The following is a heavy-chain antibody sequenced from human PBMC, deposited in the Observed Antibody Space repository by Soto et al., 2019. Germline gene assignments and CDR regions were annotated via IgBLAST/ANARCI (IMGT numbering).Heavy chain of an antibody. CDR3: TTLGHYYDSSGYYKYCFDY. D-gene: IGHD3-22*01. J-gene: IGHJ4*02. CDR1: GVTFHQAW. Sequence: GSLRLSCAASGVTFHQAWMIWVRQAPGNGLECIGHIKSKTDCGTTDYAAPVKGRFAISRDDSENTLSLQMNSLKTEDTAVYHCTTLGHYYDSSGYYKYCFDYWGQGTMVTVSS. CDR2: IKSKTDCGTT. V-gene: IGHV3-15*01.